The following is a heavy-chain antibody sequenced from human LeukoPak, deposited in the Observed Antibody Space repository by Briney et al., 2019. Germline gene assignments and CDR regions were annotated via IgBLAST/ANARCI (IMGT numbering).Heavy chain of an antibody. CDR2: ISNDGGGT. V-gene: IGHV3-23*01. D-gene: IGHD3-22*01. J-gene: IGHJ4*02. CDR3: ANGSSGYFFDL. Sequence: GGSLRLSCAASGFIFNNYGLVWVRQAPGKGLEWVSAISNDGGGTTYADFVKGRFSVSRDNSKNTLFLQMNSLRAEDTAIYYCANGSSGYFFDLWGQGTLVTVSS. CDR1: GFIFNNYG.